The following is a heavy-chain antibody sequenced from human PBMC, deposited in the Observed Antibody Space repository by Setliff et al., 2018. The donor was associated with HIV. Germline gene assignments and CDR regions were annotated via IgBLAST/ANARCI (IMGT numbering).Heavy chain of an antibody. Sequence: PSETLSLTCAVYGGSLSGQYWSWIRQPPGKGLEWVGEISYSGSTNYNPSLKSRLIISIDTSKNQFSLKLKSVTVADTATYYCARGGTNWFDPWGQGTLVTVSS. CDR2: ISYSGST. CDR1: GGSLSGQY. J-gene: IGHJ5*02. V-gene: IGHV4-34*01. CDR3: ARGGTNWFDP.